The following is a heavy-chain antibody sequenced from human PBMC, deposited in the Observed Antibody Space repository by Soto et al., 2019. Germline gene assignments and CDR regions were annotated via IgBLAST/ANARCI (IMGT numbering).Heavy chain of an antibody. D-gene: IGHD2-2*01. CDR1: GFTFSSFA. CDR2: TRSNGEHT. CDR3: AKDSKSVSVSAARVYGMDV. J-gene: IGHJ6*02. V-gene: IGHV3-23*01. Sequence: EVQVFESGGGLVQPGGSLRLSCAGSGFTFSSFAMTWVRQAPGKGLEWVSTTRSNGEHTYYADSVKGRFTVSRDNSKNALFLEMSSLRAEDTAVYYCAKDSKSVSVSAARVYGMDVWGQGTTVTVSS.